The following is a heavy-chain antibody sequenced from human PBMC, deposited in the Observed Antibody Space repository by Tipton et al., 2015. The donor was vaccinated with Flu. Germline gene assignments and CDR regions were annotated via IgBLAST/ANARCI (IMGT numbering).Heavy chain of an antibody. J-gene: IGHJ4*02. Sequence: GLVKPSETLSLTCVVSGGSISGRYWSWIRQPPGKGLEWVSYISSSGTTIYYTDSVRGRFTISRDNAKNSLYLQMNSLRAEDTAVYYCARVAILDYWGQGTLVTVSS. CDR1: GGSISGRY. CDR2: ISSSGTTI. V-gene: IGHV3-11*04. D-gene: IGHD3-9*01. CDR3: ARVAILDY.